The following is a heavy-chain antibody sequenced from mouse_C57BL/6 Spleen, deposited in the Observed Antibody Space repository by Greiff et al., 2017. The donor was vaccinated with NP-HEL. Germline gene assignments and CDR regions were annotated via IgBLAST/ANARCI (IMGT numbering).Heavy chain of an antibody. D-gene: IGHD3-3*01. Sequence: QVQLQQPGAELVRPGSSVKLSCKASGYTFTSYWMDWVKQRPGQGLEWIGNIYPSDSETHYNQKFKDKATLTVDKSSSTAYMQLSSLTSEDSAVYYCARLRAPYWYFDVWGTGTTVTVSS. J-gene: IGHJ1*03. CDR3: ARLRAPYWYFDV. V-gene: IGHV1-61*01. CDR1: GYTFTSYW. CDR2: IYPSDSET.